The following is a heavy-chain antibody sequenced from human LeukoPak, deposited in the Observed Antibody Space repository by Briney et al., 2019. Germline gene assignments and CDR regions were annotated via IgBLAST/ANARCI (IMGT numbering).Heavy chain of an antibody. V-gene: IGHV3-9*03. CDR2: ISWNSGSI. Sequence: GRSLRLSCAASGFTFDDYAMHWVRQAPGKGLEWVSGISWNSGSIGYAYSVKGRFTISRDNAKNSLYLQMNSLRAEDMALYYCAKDKGYSGYATFFDYWGQGTLVTVSS. CDR1: GFTFDDYA. D-gene: IGHD5-12*01. CDR3: AKDKGYSGYATFFDY. J-gene: IGHJ4*02.